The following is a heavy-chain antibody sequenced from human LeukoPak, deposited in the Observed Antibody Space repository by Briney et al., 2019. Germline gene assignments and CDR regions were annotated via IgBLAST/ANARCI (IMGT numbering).Heavy chain of an antibody. V-gene: IGHV4-39*01. CDR2: IYYSGST. D-gene: IGHD6-13*01. CDR3: ARARAAAGIDY. Sequence: SETLSLTCSVSGGPISSSTYYWGWIRQSPGKGLEWIGSIYYSGSTFYNPSLKSRLTISVDTSKNQFSLKLSSVTAADTAVYYCARARAAAGIDYWGQGTLVTVSS. J-gene: IGHJ4*02. CDR1: GGPISSSTYY.